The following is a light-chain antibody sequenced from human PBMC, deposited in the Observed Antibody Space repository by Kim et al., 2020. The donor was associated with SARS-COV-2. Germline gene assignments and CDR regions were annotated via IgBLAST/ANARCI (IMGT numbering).Light chain of an antibody. CDR3: QQRSNWPT. J-gene: IGKJ1*01. V-gene: IGKV3-11*01. Sequence: SLSPGESATLSCRASQGVSSYLAWYQQKPGQAPRLLIYDASNSATGIPARFSGSGSGTDFTLTISSLEPEDFAVYYCQQRSNWPTFGQGTKVDIK. CDR2: DAS. CDR1: QGVSSY.